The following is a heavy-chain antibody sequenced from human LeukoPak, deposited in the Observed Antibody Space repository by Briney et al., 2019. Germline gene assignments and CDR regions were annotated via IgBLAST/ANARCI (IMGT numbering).Heavy chain of an antibody. CDR1: GFTFSSYW. Sequence: PGGSLRLSCAASGFTFSSYWMHWVRQAPGKGLVWVSRITADGSATSYADSVKGRFTISRDNSENTLYLHMNSLRAEDTAVYYCAKATGYLLWGQGTLVTVSS. V-gene: IGHV3-74*01. CDR2: ITADGSAT. D-gene: IGHD1-14*01. J-gene: IGHJ4*02. CDR3: AKATGYLL.